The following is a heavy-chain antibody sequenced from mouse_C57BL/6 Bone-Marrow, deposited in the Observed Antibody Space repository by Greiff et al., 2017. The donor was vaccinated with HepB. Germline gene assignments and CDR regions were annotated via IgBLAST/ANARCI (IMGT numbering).Heavy chain of an antibody. D-gene: IGHD1-1*01. J-gene: IGHJ3*01. CDR1: GFSFNTYA. Sequence: EVQLVESGGGLVQPKGSLKLSCAASGFSFNTYAMNWVRQAPGKGLEWVARIRSKSNNYATYYADSVKDRFTISRDDSESMLYLQMNNLKNEDTAMYYCVRQGLTGTPFAYWGQGTLVTVSA. V-gene: IGHV10-1*01. CDR3: VRQGLTGTPFAY. CDR2: IRSKSNNYAT.